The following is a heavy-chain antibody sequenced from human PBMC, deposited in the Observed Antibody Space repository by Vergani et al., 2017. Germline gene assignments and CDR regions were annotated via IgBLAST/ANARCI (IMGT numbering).Heavy chain of an antibody. V-gene: IGHV4-59*10. CDR2: IYTSGST. Sequence: QVQLQQWGAGLLKPSETLSLTCAVYGGSFSGYYWSWIRQPAGKGLEWIGRIYTSGSTNYNPSLKSRVTISVDTSKNQFSLKLSSVTAADTAWYYCARDTDHEYDIVTGYHPSYGMDGWGQGTTVTVSS. D-gene: IGHD3-9*01. J-gene: IGHJ6*02. CDR1: GGSFSGYY. CDR3: ARDTDHEYDIVTGYHPSYGMDG.